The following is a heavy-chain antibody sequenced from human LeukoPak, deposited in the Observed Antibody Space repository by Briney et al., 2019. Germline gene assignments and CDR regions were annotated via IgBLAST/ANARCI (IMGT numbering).Heavy chain of an antibody. CDR3: ARVGLLPYYYYYGMDV. D-gene: IGHD2-15*01. CDR1: GFTFSSYE. Sequence: GGSLRLSCAASGFTFSSYEMNWVRQAPGKGLEWVSYISSSGSTIYYADSVKGRFTISRDNAKNSLYLQMNSLRAEDTAVYYCARVGLLPYYYYYGMDVWGQGTTVTVSS. CDR2: ISSSGSTI. V-gene: IGHV3-48*03. J-gene: IGHJ6*02.